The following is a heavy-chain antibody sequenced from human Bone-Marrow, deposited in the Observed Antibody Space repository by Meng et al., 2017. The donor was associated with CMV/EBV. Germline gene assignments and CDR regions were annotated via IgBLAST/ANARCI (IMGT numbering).Heavy chain of an antibody. V-gene: IGHV3-11*04. CDR3: ARLGVVVAGKVDY. CDR1: GFTVSSNY. Sequence: GGSLRLSCAASGFTVSSNYMSWVRQAPGKGLEWVSYISSSGSAIYYADSVRGRFTISRDNAKNSVYLQMNSLRADDTAVYYCARLGVVVAGKVDYWGQGTLVTVSS. J-gene: IGHJ4*02. CDR2: ISSSGSAI. D-gene: IGHD6-19*01.